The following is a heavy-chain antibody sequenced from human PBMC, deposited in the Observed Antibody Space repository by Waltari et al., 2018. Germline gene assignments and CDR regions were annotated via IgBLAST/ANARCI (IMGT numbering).Heavy chain of an antibody. V-gene: IGHV1-2*02. J-gene: IGHJ3*02. CDR2: INPNSGGT. CDR1: GSTFTGYN. D-gene: IGHD2-21*01. Sequence: QVQLVQSGAEGKKPGASVRVSCKAAGSTFTGYNMHWLRQAPGQGLEWMGWINPNSGGTNYAQKFQGRVTMTRDTSISTAYMELSRLRSDDTAVYYCASIAGPGAFDIWGQGTMVTVSS. CDR3: ASIAGPGAFDI.